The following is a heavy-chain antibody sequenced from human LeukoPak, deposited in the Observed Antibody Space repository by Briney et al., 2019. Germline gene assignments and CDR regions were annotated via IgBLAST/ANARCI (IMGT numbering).Heavy chain of an antibody. CDR2: ISTSGST. Sequence: PSETLSLTCTVSGGSISSYYWSWIRQPAGKGLEWIGRISTSGSTNYNPSLKSRVTMSVDTSKNQFSPKLISVTAADTAVYYCARDPTYYYYMDVWGKGTTVTVSS. V-gene: IGHV4-4*07. J-gene: IGHJ6*03. CDR1: GGSISSYY. CDR3: ARDPTYYYYMDV.